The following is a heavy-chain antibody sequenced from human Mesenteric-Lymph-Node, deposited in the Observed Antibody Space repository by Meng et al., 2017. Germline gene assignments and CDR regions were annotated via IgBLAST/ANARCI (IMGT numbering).Heavy chain of an antibody. CDR2: IIPIFGTA. D-gene: IGHD3-22*01. J-gene: IGHJ4*02. CDR3: ARPKAYYYDSSGYYSFDY. CDR1: GGTFSSYA. V-gene: IGHV1-69*06. Sequence: SVKVSCKASGGTFSSYAISWVRQAPGQGLEWMGGIIPIFGTANYAQKFQGRVTITADKSTSTAYMELSSLRSEDTAVYYCARPKAYYYDSSGYYSFDYWGQGTQVTSAS.